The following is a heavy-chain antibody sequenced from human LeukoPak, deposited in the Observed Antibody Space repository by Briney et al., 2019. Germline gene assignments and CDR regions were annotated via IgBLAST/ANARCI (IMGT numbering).Heavy chain of an antibody. CDR3: ARDHYCSSTSCALGYYYYYYGMDV. D-gene: IGHD2-2*01. V-gene: IGHV3-7*01. CDR2: IKQDGSEK. J-gene: IGHJ6*02. Sequence: GGSLRLSCAASGFTFSSYWMSWVRQAPGKGLEWVANIKQDGSEKYHVDSVKGRFTISRDNAKNSLYLQMNSLRAEDTAVYYCARDHYCSSTSCALGYYYYYYGMDVWGQGTTVTVSS. CDR1: GFTFSSYW.